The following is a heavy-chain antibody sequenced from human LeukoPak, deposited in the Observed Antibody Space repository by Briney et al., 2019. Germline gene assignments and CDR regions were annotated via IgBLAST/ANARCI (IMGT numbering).Heavy chain of an antibody. CDR3: ARDTTSNWYWIN. J-gene: IGHJ4*02. V-gene: IGHV4-39*02. CDR2: IYYSGST. CDR1: GGSISSSSYY. D-gene: IGHD6-13*01. Sequence: PSETLSLTCTVSGGSISSSSYYWGWIRQPPGKGLEWIGTIYYSGSTYYKSSLKSRVTISVDTSKNQFSLNLSSVTAADTAVYYCARDTTSNWYWINWGQGALVTVSS.